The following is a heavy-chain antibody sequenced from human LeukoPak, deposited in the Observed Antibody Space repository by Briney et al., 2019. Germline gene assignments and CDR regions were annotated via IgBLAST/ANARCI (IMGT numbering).Heavy chain of an antibody. CDR1: GYTFTNYG. Sequence: ASVKVSCKASGYTFTNYGISWVRQAPGQGLEWMGWISAYNGNTNYAQRLQSRVTMTTDTSTSTAYMELRSLRSDDTAVYHCARALGQWLGYYYYYMDVWGKGTTVTVSS. CDR2: ISAYNGNT. J-gene: IGHJ6*03. CDR3: ARALGQWLGYYYYYMDV. V-gene: IGHV1-18*01. D-gene: IGHD6-19*01.